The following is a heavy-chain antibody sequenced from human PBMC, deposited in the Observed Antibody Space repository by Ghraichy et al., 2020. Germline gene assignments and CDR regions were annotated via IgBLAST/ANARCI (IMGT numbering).Heavy chain of an antibody. CDR3: AKGVGGRFDY. CDR2: ISYDGSNK. V-gene: IGHV3-30*18. D-gene: IGHD1-26*01. CDR1: GFTFSSYG. Sequence: GSLRLSCAASGFTFSSYGMHWVRQAPGKGLEWVAVISYDGSNKYYADSVKGRFTISRDNSKNTLYLQMNSLRAEDTAVYYCAKGVGGRFDYWGQGTLVTVSS. J-gene: IGHJ4*02.